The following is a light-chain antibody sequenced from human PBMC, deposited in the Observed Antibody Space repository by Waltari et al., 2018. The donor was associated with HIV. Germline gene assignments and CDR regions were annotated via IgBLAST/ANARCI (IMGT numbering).Light chain of an antibody. CDR2: EGS. V-gene: IGLV2-14*02. J-gene: IGLJ7*01. Sequence: QSALTQPASVSGSPGQSITISCTGTSSDIGTYDLVSWYQQHPGKAPKLMIYEGSKRPSGVSNRFSGSKSGTSASLAITGLQAEDEADYYCQSHDTSLSGSVFGGGTQLTVL. CDR1: SSDIGTYDL. CDR3: QSHDTSLSGSV.